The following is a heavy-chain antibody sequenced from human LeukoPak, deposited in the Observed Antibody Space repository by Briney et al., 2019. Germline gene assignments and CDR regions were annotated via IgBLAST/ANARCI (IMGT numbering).Heavy chain of an antibody. D-gene: IGHD2-2*01. J-gene: IGHJ5*02. CDR2: IYYSGST. V-gene: IGHV4-39*07. CDR1: GGSLSSSSYY. Sequence: PSETLSLTCTVSGGSLSSSSYYWGWIRQPPGKGLEWIGSIYYSGSTYYNPSLKSRVTISVDTSKNQFSLKLSSVTAADTAVYYCAIKYVNWFDPWGQGTLVTVSS. CDR3: AIKYVNWFDP.